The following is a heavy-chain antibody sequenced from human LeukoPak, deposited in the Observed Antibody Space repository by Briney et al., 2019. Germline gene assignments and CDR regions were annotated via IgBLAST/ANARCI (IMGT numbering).Heavy chain of an antibody. J-gene: IGHJ4*02. D-gene: IGHD6-13*01. CDR1: GGSFSGYY. CDR2: INHSGST. V-gene: IGHV4-34*01. Sequence: SETLSLTCAVYGGSFSGYYWSWIRQPPGKGLEWIGEINHSGSTNYNPSLKSRVTISVDTSKNQFSLKLSSVTAADTAVYYCARVSVAAALIDYWGQGTLVTVS. CDR3: ARVSVAAALIDY.